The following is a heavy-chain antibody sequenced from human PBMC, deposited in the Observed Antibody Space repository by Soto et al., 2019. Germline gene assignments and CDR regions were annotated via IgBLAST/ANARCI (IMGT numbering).Heavy chain of an antibody. CDR1: GYTFTSYG. CDR3: ARDQQSSGWSRGWFDP. Sequence: ASVKVSCKASGYTFTSYGISWVRQAPGQGLEWMGWISAYNGNTNYAQKLQGRVTMTTDTSTSTAYMELSSLRSDDTAVYYCARDQQSSGWSRGWFDPWGQGTLVTVSS. D-gene: IGHD6-19*01. J-gene: IGHJ5*02. V-gene: IGHV1-18*04. CDR2: ISAYNGNT.